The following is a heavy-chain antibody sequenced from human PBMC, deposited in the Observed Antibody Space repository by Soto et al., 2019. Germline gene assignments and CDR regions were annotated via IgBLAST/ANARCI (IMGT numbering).Heavy chain of an antibody. J-gene: IGHJ6*02. CDR1: GLPFSASG. CDR3: ARDKGETCMDT. Sequence: GGSLRLSWAASGLPFSASGMHWVRQAPGKGLEWGAMIWSDGSKEYYADSVKGRFTITRDNSKNMIFLQMDSLRAEDTAVYYCARDKGETCMDTWGQGITVTVSS. V-gene: IGHV3-33*01. CDR2: IWSDGSKE.